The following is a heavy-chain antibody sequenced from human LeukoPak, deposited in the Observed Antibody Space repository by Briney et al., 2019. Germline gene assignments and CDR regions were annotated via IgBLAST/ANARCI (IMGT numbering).Heavy chain of an antibody. Sequence: GESLRLSCAASGFTFSSYGMSWIRQAPGKGLEWVSAISGSGGSTYYADSVKGRFTISRDNSKNTLYLQMNSLRAEDTAVYYCAKATYYDILTGYYDDAFDIWGQGTMVTVSS. CDR2: ISGSGGST. CDR1: GFTFSSYG. J-gene: IGHJ3*02. CDR3: AKATYYDILTGYYDDAFDI. V-gene: IGHV3-23*01. D-gene: IGHD3-9*01.